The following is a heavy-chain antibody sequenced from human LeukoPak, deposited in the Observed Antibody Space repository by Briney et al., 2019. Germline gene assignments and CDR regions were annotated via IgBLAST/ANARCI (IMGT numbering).Heavy chain of an antibody. CDR2: INSDGSST. J-gene: IGHJ3*02. V-gene: IGHV3-74*01. Sequence: GGSLRLSCAASGFTFSSYWMRWVRQAPGKGLVWVSGINSDGSSTSYADSVKGRFTISRDNAKNTLYLKMNSLRAADTAVYYCARNQKSPVKNAFDIWGQGTMVTVSS. CDR1: GFTFSSYW. CDR3: ARNQKSPVKNAFDI. D-gene: IGHD1-14*01.